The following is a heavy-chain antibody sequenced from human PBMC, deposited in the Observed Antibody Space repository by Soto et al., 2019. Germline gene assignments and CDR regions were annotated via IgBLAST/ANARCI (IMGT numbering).Heavy chain of an antibody. Sequence: DVQVVESGGALVQPGGSLRLSCVTSGFTFTAYSLNWVRQAPGQGLEWLAYIATNGGGTDYGDSVKGRFTISRDKAKNTVYLQMNGLRAEDTAVYHCVRDADKVPRGQHMVHGDYWGQGTVVTVSS. V-gene: IGHV3-48*01. CDR1: GFTFTAYS. J-gene: IGHJ4*02. CDR3: VRDADKVPRGQHMVHGDY. D-gene: IGHD3-10*01. CDR2: IATNGGGT.